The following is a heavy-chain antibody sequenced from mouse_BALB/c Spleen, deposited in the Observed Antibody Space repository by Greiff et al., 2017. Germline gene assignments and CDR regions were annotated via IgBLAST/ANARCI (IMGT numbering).Heavy chain of an antibody. V-gene: IGHV3-8*02. CDR1: GDSITSGY. J-gene: IGHJ2*01. Sequence: EVQRVESGPSLVKPSQTLSLTCSVTGDSITSGYWHWIRKFPGNKLEYMGYISYSGSTYYNPSLNSRISITRDTSKNQYYLQLNSVTTEDTATDDWARDSEVRGGFDDWGQGTTLTVSA. D-gene: IGHD2-14*01. CDR2: ISYSGST. CDR3: ARDSEVRGGFDD.